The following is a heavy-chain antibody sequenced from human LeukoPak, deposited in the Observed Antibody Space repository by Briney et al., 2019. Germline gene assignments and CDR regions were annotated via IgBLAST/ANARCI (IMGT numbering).Heavy chain of an antibody. CDR3: AKDSAYYYDSSGYYYD. Sequence: GGSLRLSCAASGFIFNNYGMQWVRQTPGKGLEWVTVISCDGTSQYYADSVKGRFTISRDDSKNTLYLQMNSLRAEDTAMYYCAKDSAYYYDSSGYYYDWGQGTLVTVSS. CDR2: ISCDGTSQ. D-gene: IGHD3-22*01. V-gene: IGHV3-30*18. J-gene: IGHJ4*02. CDR1: GFIFNNYG.